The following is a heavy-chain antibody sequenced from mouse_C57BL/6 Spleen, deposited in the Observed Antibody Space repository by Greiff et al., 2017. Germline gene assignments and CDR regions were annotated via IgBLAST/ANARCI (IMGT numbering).Heavy chain of an antibody. CDR3: ARRGDVWYFDV. Sequence: EVKLVESEGGLVQPGSSMKLSCTASGFTFSDYYMAWVRQVPEKGLEWVANINYDGSSTYYLDSLKSRFIISRDNAKNILYLQMSSLKSEDTATYYCARRGDVWYFDVWGTGTTVTVSS. CDR2: INYDGSST. CDR1: GFTFSDYY. V-gene: IGHV5-16*01. D-gene: IGHD3-3*01. J-gene: IGHJ1*03.